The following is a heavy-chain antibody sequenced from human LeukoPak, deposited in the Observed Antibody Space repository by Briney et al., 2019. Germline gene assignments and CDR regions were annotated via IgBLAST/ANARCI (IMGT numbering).Heavy chain of an antibody. CDR2: ISSSSSYI. J-gene: IGHJ4*02. Sequence: GGSLRLSCAASGFTLSSYSMNWVRQAPGKGLEWVSSISSSSSYIYYADSVKGRFTISRDNAKNSLYLRMNSLRAEDTAVYYCAREGAAAGNYFDYWGQGTLVTVSS. CDR3: AREGAAAGNYFDY. D-gene: IGHD6-13*01. V-gene: IGHV3-21*01. CDR1: GFTLSSYS.